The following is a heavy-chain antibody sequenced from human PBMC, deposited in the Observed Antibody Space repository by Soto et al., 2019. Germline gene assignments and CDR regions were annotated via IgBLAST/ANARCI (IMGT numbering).Heavy chain of an antibody. J-gene: IGHJ3*02. CDR1: GYTFTSYY. V-gene: IGHV1-46*01. CDR2: INPSGGST. Sequence: ASVKVSCKASGYTFTSYYMHWVRQAPGQGLEWMGMINPSGGSTSYAQKFQGRVTMTRDTSTSTVYMELSSLRSEDTAVYYCARDPGRPLTYYYDSSGPNDAFDIWG. CDR3: ARDPGRPLTYYYDSSGPNDAFDI. D-gene: IGHD3-22*01.